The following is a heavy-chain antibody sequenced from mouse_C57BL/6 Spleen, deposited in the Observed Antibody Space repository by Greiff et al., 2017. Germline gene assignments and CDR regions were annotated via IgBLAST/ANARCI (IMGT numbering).Heavy chain of an antibody. D-gene: IGHD2-5*01. CDR1: GFNIKDYY. CDR2: IDPEDGET. V-gene: IGHV14-2*01. J-gene: IGHJ2*01. CDR3: ARSDYSNYDY. Sequence: VQLQQSGAELVKPGASVKLSCTASGFNIKDYYMHWVKQRTEQGLEWIGRIDPEDGETKYAPQFQGKATITADTSSNTAYLQLSSLTSEDTAVYYCARSDYSNYDYWGQGTTLTVSS.